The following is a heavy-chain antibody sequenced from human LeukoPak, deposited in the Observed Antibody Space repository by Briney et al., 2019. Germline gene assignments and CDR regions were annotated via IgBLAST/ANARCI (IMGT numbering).Heavy chain of an antibody. CDR3: TSHTGTGDAFRPFHI. Sequence: GGSLRLSCAASGFTFSTHDVNWVRQAPGKGLEWVSFINSRSSTIYYADSVKGRFTISRGNAKNSLYLQMNSLRAEDTAVYYCTSHTGTGDAFRPFHIWGQGTMVTVSS. J-gene: IGHJ3*02. D-gene: IGHD2-21*02. CDR2: INSRSSTI. CDR1: GFTFSTHD. V-gene: IGHV3-48*04.